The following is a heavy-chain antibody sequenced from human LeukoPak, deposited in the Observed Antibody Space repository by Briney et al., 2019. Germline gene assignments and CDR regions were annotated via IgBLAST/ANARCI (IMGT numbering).Heavy chain of an antibody. CDR1: GGSISSGGYY. V-gene: IGHV4-31*03. CDR3: ARESLYSSSWYERMRGWFDP. J-gene: IGHJ5*02. D-gene: IGHD6-13*01. CDR2: IYYSGST. Sequence: TSETLSLTCTVSGGSISSGGYYWSWIRQHPGKGLEWIGYIYYSGSTYYNPSLKSRVTISVDTSKNQFSLKLSSVTAADTAVYYCARESLYSSSWYERMRGWFDPWGQGTLVTASS.